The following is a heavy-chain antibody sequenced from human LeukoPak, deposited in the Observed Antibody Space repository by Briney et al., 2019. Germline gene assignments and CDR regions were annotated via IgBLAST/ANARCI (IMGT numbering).Heavy chain of an antibody. CDR1: GGSISSSSYY. J-gene: IGHJ4*02. D-gene: IGHD5-18*01. V-gene: IGHV4-39*07. CDR3: ARGVRYSYGSFDY. CDR2: IYYSGSA. Sequence: PSETLSLTCTVSGGSISSSSYYWGWIRQPPGKGLEWIGSIYYSGSAYYNPSLKSRVTISVDTSKNQFSLKLSSVTAADTAVYYCARGVRYSYGSFDYWGQGTLVTVSS.